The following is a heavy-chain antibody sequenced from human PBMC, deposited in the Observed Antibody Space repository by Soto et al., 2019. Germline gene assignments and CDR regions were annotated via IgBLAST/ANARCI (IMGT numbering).Heavy chain of an antibody. CDR2: IVLGSGNT. Sequence: QMQLVQSGPEVKKPGTSVKVSCKASGFTFTNSAMQWVRQARGQRPEWIGWIVLGSGNTNYAQRFQERVTITRDMSTSTAYMELSSLRSEDTAVYYCAARISGGSYSYWGQGTLVTVSS. D-gene: IGHD1-26*01. CDR1: GFTFTNSA. V-gene: IGHV1-58*02. J-gene: IGHJ4*02. CDR3: AARISGGSYSY.